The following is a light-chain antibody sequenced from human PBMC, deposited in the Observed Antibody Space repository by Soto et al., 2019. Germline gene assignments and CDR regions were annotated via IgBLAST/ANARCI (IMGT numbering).Light chain of an antibody. CDR2: DVT. CDR3: SSYTSSNTLDVV. J-gene: IGLJ2*01. CDR1: SSDVGDNNH. Sequence: QSALTQPASVSGSPGQSITISCTGTSSDVGDNNHVSWYQQHPGKAPKVMIYDVTSRPSGVSDRFSGSKSDNTASLTISGLQAEDEADYYCSSYTSSNTLDVVFGGGTKVTVL. V-gene: IGLV2-14*03.